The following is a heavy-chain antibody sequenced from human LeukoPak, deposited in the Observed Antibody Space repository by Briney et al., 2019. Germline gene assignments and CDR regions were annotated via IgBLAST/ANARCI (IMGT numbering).Heavy chain of an antibody. J-gene: IGHJ5*02. V-gene: IGHV1-69*05. CDR1: GGTFSSYA. CDR2: IIPIFGTA. CDR3: ARGPEKQQLVRGWFDP. Sequence: GASVKVSCKASGGTFSSYAISWVRQAPGQGLEWMGGIIPIFGTANYAQKFQGRVTITTDESTSTAYMELSSLRSEDTAVYYCARGPEKQQLVRGWFDPWGQGTLVTVSS. D-gene: IGHD6-13*01.